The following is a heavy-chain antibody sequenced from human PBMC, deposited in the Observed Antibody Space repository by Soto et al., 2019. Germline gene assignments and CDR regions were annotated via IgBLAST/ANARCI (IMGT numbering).Heavy chain of an antibody. J-gene: IGHJ5*02. CDR1: GDSISSSSYY. CDR2: IHSSGST. V-gene: IGHV4-39*01. CDR3: AETAAPGSGWFGP. D-gene: IGHD6-13*01. Sequence: SETLSLPCTVSGDSISSSSYYWGWIRQPPGKGLEWIATIHSSGSTSYNPSLKSRVTISVDTSKKQFSLKLNSVTATDTAVYYCAETAAPGSGWFGPWGQGTLVTVSS.